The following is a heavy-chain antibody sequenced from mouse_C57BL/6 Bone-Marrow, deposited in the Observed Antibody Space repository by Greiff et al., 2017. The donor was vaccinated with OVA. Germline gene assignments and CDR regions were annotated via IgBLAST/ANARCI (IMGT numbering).Heavy chain of an antibody. CDR3: ASLIYDGYPYYFDY. Sequence: QVQLKESGPELVKPGASVKISCKASGYAFSSSWMNWVKQRPGKGLEWIGRIYPGDGDTNYNGKFKGKATLTADKSSSTAYMQLSSLTSEDSAVYFCASLIYDGYPYYFDYWGQGTTLTVSS. J-gene: IGHJ2*01. D-gene: IGHD2-3*01. CDR2: IYPGDGDT. V-gene: IGHV1-82*01. CDR1: GYAFSSSW.